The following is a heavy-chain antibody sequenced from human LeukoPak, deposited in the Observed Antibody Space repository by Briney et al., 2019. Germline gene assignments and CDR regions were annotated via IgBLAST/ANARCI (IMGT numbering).Heavy chain of an antibody. D-gene: IGHD3-10*01. J-gene: IGHJ4*02. CDR3: ATVASSGFDY. Sequence: GGSLRLSCAASGFTFSSYSMHWVRQAPGKGLEWVSSISSSSSYIYYADSVKGRFTISRDNAKNSLYLQMNSLRAEDTAVYYCATVASSGFDYWGQRTLVTVPS. CDR1: GFTFSSYS. CDR2: ISSSSSYI. V-gene: IGHV3-21*01.